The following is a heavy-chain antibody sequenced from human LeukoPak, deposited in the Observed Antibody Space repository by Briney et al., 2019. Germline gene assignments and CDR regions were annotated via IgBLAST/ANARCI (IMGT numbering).Heavy chain of an antibody. CDR1: GFSFSNFG. CDR2: ISYDGSNK. CDR3: ATQDGYDNSGHYGY. J-gene: IGHJ4*02. Sequence: GGSLRLSCAASGFSFSNFGMHWVRQAPGKGLEWVAVISYDGSNKYFADSVKGRFTISRDNSKNTLYLQMNNLRAEDTAVYYCATQDGYDNSGHYGYWGQGTLVTVSS. V-gene: IGHV3-30*03. D-gene: IGHD3-22*01.